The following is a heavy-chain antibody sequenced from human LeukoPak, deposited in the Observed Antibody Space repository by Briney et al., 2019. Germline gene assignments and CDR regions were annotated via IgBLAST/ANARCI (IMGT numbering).Heavy chain of an antibody. CDR1: GYTFTGYY. J-gene: IGHJ4*02. CDR2: INPNSGGT. CDR3: AKRVAVAGKLDDY. Sequence: ASVKVSCKASGYTFTGYYMHWVRQAPGQGLEWMGRINPNSGGTNYAQKFQGRVTITTDESTSTAYMELSSLRSEDTAVYYCAKRVAVAGKLDDYWGQGTLVTVSS. V-gene: IGHV1-2*06. D-gene: IGHD6-19*01.